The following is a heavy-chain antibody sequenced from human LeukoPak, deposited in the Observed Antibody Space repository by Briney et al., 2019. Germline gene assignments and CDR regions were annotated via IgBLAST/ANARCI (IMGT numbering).Heavy chain of an antibody. Sequence: NPSETLSLTRVVSGASISACYWYWIPQPAGKGLEWIGRIYISGPTNYNPSLKSRVTMSLDTSKNQLSLKLRSVTAADTAVYYCARDDDGRGYPDYWGQGTLVTVSP. CDR3: ARDDDGRGYPDY. V-gene: IGHV4-4*07. CDR1: GASISACY. J-gene: IGHJ4*02. D-gene: IGHD3-22*01. CDR2: IYISGPT.